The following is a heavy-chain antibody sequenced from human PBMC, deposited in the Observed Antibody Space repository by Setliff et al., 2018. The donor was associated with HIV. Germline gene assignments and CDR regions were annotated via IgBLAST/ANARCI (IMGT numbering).Heavy chain of an antibody. D-gene: IGHD2-2*01. Sequence: GASVKVSCKASGYTFNSYLVYWVRQAPGQRLEWMGWIHPGNDNREYSQRFQGRLTMTRDTSASMVYMELNSLTSEDTAVYFCARFSSVYAASDNWGPGTLVTVSS. V-gene: IGHV1-3*01. J-gene: IGHJ4*02. CDR1: GYTFNSYL. CDR3: ARFSSVYAASDN. CDR2: IHPGNDNR.